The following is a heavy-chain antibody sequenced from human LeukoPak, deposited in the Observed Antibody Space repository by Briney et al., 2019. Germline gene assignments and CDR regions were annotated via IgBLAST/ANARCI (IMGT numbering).Heavy chain of an antibody. CDR3: ATYRQVLLPFES. J-gene: IGHJ4*02. Sequence: GGSLXLSCAASGFTFSTFAMIWVRQPPGKGLEWVSSIFPSGGEIHYADSVRGRFTISRDNSKSTLSLQMNRLRAEDTAIYYCATYRQVLLPFESWGQGTLVTVSS. D-gene: IGHD2-8*02. V-gene: IGHV3-23*01. CDR2: IFPSGGEI. CDR1: GFTFSTFA.